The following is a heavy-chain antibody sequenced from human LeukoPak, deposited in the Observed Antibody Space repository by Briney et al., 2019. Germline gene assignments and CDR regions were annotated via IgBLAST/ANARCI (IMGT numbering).Heavy chain of an antibody. J-gene: IGHJ5*02. CDR2: LSSSSSYI. D-gene: IGHD1-26*01. CDR3: ARDSRRGELLTLFDP. V-gene: IGHV3-21*01. CDR1: GFTFSSYS. Sequence: GSLRLSCAASGFTFSSYSMNWVRQAPGKGLEWVSSLSSSSSYIYYADSVKGRFTISRDNAKNSLYLQMNSLRAEDTAVYYCARDSRRGELLTLFDPWGQGTLVTVSS.